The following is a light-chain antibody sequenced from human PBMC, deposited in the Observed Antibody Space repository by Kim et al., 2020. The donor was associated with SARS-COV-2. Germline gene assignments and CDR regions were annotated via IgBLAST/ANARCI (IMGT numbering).Light chain of an antibody. J-gene: IGKJ4*01. CDR2: TEI. CDR3: HQYYSYPLT. V-gene: IGKV1-8*01. Sequence: ASIGDRVTITCRARQDISSYLALYQQKPGKAPNLLIYTEITLQSGVPLRFSGSGSGTNFPLTISRLQSEDFATYYCHQYYSYPLTFGGGTKVDIK. CDR1: QDISSY.